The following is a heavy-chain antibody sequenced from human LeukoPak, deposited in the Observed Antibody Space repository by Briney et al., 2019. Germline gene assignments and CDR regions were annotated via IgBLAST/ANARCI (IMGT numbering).Heavy chain of an antibody. CDR1: GYTFTDYY. V-gene: IGHV1-2*02. CDR3: ARDHCTSNSCYEDFYYCMDV. D-gene: IGHD2-2*01. J-gene: IGHJ6*02. CDR2: INTKSGGT. Sequence: ASVRLSCKASGYTFTDYYVHWVRQAPGQGLEWMGWINTKSGGTEYAQKFKGRVTMTRDTSISTAYMDLSRLGSDDTAMYYCARDHCTSNSCYEDFYYCMDVWGQGTTVTVSS.